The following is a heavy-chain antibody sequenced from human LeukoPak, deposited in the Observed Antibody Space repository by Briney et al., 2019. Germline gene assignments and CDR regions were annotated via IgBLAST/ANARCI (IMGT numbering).Heavy chain of an antibody. CDR3: ARDTLTDFYGSGTYYNAFFDY. D-gene: IGHD3-10*01. J-gene: IGHJ4*02. Sequence: GASVKVSCRASGYTFTGYYMLWVRQAPGQGLEWMGWINPNSGDTNYAQNFQGRVTMSRDTSTSTAYMELTRLRSDDTAVYYCARDTLTDFYGSGTYYNAFFDYWGQGTLVTVSS. CDR1: GYTFTGYY. CDR2: INPNSGDT. V-gene: IGHV1-2*02.